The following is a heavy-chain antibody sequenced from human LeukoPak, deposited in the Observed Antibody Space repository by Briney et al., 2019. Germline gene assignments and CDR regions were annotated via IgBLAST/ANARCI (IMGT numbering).Heavy chain of an antibody. CDR3: ARDPLPVDY. CDR1: GGSFSGYY. CDR2: INHSGST. Sequence: SETLSLTCAVYGGSFSGYYWSWIRQPPGKGLEWIGEINHSGSTNYNPSLKSRVTISVDTSKNQISLKLSSVTAADTAVYYCARDPLPVDYWGQGTLVTVSS. D-gene: IGHD2-2*01. J-gene: IGHJ4*02. V-gene: IGHV4-34*01.